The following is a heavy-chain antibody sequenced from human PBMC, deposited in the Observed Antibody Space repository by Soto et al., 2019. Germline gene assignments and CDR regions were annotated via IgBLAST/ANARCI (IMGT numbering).Heavy chain of an antibody. J-gene: IGHJ4*02. CDR2: ISYDGSDK. V-gene: IGHV3-30-3*01. Sequence: PGGPKRVRKSAAGCKCIYYASHRVRQKTGKGLEWVALISYDGSDKDYADSVKGRFTISRDNSRNTLFLQMNSLRAEDTAVYYCARDYYKYYDSSGYYRSPAYWGQGTLVTVSS. D-gene: IGHD3-22*01. CDR3: ARDYYKYYDSSGYYRSPAY. CDR1: GCKCIYYA.